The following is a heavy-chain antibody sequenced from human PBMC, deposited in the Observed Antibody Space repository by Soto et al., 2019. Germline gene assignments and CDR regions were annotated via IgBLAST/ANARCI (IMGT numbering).Heavy chain of an antibody. Sequence: GESLKISCAASGFTFDDYGMSWVRQAPGKGLEWVSGINWNGGSTGYADSVKGRFTISRDNAKNSLYLQMNSLRAEDTALYHCARASGGFGELPDNAFDIWGQGTMVTVSS. D-gene: IGHD3-10*01. CDR1: GFTFDDYG. J-gene: IGHJ3*02. V-gene: IGHV3-20*01. CDR3: ARASGGFGELPDNAFDI. CDR2: INWNGGST.